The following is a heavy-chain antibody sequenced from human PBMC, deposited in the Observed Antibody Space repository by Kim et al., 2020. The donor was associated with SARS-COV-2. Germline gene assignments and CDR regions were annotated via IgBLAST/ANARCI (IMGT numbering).Heavy chain of an antibody. J-gene: IGHJ4*02. D-gene: IGHD4-17*01. Sequence: DSVKGRFTISRDNAKNSLYLQMNSLRAEDTAVYYCARDQTTVTSWGYFDYWGQGTLVTASS. CDR3: ARDQTTVTSWGYFDY. V-gene: IGHV3-11*06.